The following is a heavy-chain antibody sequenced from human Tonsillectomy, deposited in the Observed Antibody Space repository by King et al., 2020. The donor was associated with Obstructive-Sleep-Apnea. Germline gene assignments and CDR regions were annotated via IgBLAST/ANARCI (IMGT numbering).Heavy chain of an antibody. Sequence: QLVQSGAEVKKPGASVKVSCKASGYTFTSYDINWVRQATGQGLEWMGWMNPNSGTTGYAQKFQGSVTMTRNTSVSTAYMELRSQRSDDTAVYYCARGEHHRDWGQGTLVTVSS. V-gene: IGHV1-8*01. CDR3: ARGEHHRD. CDR1: GYTFTSYD. J-gene: IGHJ4*02. CDR2: MNPNSGTT. D-gene: IGHD1-26*01.